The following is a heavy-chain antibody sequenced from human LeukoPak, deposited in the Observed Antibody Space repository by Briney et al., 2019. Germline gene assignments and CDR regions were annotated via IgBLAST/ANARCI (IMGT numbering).Heavy chain of an antibody. D-gene: IGHD6-13*01. Sequence: PGGSLRLSCAASGFTFSSYAMHWVRQAPGKGLEWVAVISYDESNKYYADSVKGRFTISRDNSKSTLYLQMNSLRGEDTAVYYCARDRLATSGNNWFDPWGQGTLVTVSS. CDR2: ISYDESNK. J-gene: IGHJ5*02. CDR1: GFTFSSYA. V-gene: IGHV3-30*04. CDR3: ARDRLATSGNNWFDP.